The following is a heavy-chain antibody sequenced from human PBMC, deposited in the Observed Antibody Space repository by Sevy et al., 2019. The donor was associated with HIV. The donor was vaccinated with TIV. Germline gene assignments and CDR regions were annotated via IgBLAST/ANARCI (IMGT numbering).Heavy chain of an antibody. D-gene: IGHD6-13*01. Sequence: GGSLRLSCAASGFSFSWYWMSWVRQAPGKGLEWVANINQDGSVKYYVDSVKGRFTISRDNARNSLYLRMNSLRAEDTALYYCVRAIAAAGSFWGQGTLVTVSS. CDR3: VRAIAAAGSF. CDR2: INQDGSVK. V-gene: IGHV3-7*01. CDR1: GFSFSWYW. J-gene: IGHJ4*02.